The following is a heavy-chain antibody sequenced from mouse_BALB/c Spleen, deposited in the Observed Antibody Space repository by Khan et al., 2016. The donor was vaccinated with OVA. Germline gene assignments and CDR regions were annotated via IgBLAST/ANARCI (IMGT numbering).Heavy chain of an antibody. CDR3: SRLAYYYDSEGFAY. J-gene: IGHJ3*01. V-gene: IGHV5-6*01. Sequence: EVQLVESGGDLVKPGGSLKLSCAASGYTFSTYGMSWVRQAPDKRLQWVATVSTYGSYTSYPDSVKGRFTISRDNSKNTLYLQMSDLRSEDTAMFYCSRLAYYYDSEGFAYWGQGTLVTVSA. CDR1: GYTFSTYG. D-gene: IGHD1-1*01. CDR2: VSTYGSYT.